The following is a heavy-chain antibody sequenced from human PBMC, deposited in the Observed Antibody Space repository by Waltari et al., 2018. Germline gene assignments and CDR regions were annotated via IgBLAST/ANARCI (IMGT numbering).Heavy chain of an antibody. V-gene: IGHV3-23*03. J-gene: IGHJ4*02. Sequence: EVQLLESGGGLVQPGGSLRLSCAASGFTFSSYAMSWVRQAPGKGLEWVSVIYSGGSTYYADSVKVRFTISRDNSKNTLYLQMNSLRAEDTAVYYCAKLPYYYDSSGYLIDYWGQGTLVTVSS. CDR2: IYSGGST. CDR3: AKLPYYYDSSGYLIDY. D-gene: IGHD3-22*01. CDR1: GFTFSSYA.